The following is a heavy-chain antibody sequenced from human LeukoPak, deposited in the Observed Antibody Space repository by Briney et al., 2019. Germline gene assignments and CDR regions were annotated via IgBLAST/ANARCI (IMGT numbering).Heavy chain of an antibody. CDR3: ARSWLAVGFDP. J-gene: IGHJ5*02. CDR1: GYTFTSYD. V-gene: IGHV1-8*01. Sequence: ASVKVSCKPSGYTFTSYDVNCARQATGQGLEWMGWINPYSGNRGYAQEFQGRVTITRNTSISTAYMELSSLRSEDTAVYYCARSWLAVGFDPWGQGTLVTVCS. D-gene: IGHD5-12*01. CDR2: INPYSGNR.